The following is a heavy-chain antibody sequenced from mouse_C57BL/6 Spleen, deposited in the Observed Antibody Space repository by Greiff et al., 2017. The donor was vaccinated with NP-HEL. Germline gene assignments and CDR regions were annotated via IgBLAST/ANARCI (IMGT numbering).Heavy chain of an antibody. Sequence: EVMLVESGEGLVKPGGSLKLSCAASGFTFSSYAMSWVRQTPEKRLEWVAYISSGGDYIYYADTVKGRFTISRDNARNTLYLQMSSLKSEDTAMYYCTRGRGDYYSFDYWGQGTTLTVSS. V-gene: IGHV5-9-1*02. J-gene: IGHJ2*01. D-gene: IGHD2-13*01. CDR1: GFTFSSYA. CDR3: TRGRGDYYSFDY. CDR2: ISSGGDYI.